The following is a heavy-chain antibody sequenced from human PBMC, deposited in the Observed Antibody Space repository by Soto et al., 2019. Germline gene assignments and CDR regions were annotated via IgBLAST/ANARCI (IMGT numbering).Heavy chain of an antibody. V-gene: IGHV3-21*01. D-gene: IGHD5-12*01. Sequence: PGGYLRLSCAASGFTFSSYSMNCVRQAPWKGLEWVSSISSSSSYIYYADSVKGRFTISRDNAKNSLYLQMNSLRAEDTAVYYCARDLQVATILFDYWGQGTLVTVSS. CDR3: ARDLQVATILFDY. J-gene: IGHJ4*02. CDR2: ISSSSSYI. CDR1: GFTFSSYS.